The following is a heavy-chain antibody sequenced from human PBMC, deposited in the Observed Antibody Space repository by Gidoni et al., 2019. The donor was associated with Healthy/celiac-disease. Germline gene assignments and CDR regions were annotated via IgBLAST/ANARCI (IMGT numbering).Heavy chain of an antibody. CDR1: GFPSSRYW. CDR2: INSDGSNT. CDR3: ASQRFSYDSSDYSS. J-gene: IGHJ5*02. D-gene: IGHD3-22*01. V-gene: IGHV3-74*01. Sequence: EVQLVESGGGLVQPGGSLSLSCAASGFPSSRYWMLWVRQAPGKGLVWVSRINSDGSNTYYADSVKGRFTISRDNAKNTLYLQMNSLRAEDTAVYYCASQRFSYDSSDYSSWGQGTLVTVSS.